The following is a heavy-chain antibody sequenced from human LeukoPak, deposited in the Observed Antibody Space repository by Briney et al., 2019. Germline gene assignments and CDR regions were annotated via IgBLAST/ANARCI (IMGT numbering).Heavy chain of an antibody. CDR1: GFTFSDYY. J-gene: IGHJ4*02. D-gene: IGHD3-22*01. Sequence: GGSLRLSCAASGFTFSDYYLTWIRQAPGKGLEWISYISTSAGTIYYADSVKGRFTISRDNAKNSLYLQMNSLRAEDTAVYYCARDAIDSSGFDFDYWGQGTLVTVSS. CDR3: ARDAIDSSGFDFDY. CDR2: ISTSAGTI. V-gene: IGHV3-11*01.